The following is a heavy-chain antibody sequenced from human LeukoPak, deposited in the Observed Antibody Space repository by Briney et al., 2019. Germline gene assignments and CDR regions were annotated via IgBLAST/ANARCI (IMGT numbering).Heavy chain of an antibody. V-gene: IGHV4-39*01. CDR2: IYYSGRA. Sequence: SETLSLTCSGSGVSISNSKYCWGWIRQPPGKGLEWIGSIYYSGRAFYNPSLKSRGTISADTSKNQFSLRLRSATAADMAVYYCARQVKTYYDFWSGPGYFDSWGQGTLVTVSS. CDR1: GVSISNSKYC. D-gene: IGHD3-3*01. J-gene: IGHJ4*02. CDR3: ARQVKTYYDFWSGPGYFDS.